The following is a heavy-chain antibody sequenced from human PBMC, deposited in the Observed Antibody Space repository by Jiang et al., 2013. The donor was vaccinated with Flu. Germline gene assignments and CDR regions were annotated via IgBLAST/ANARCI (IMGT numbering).Heavy chain of an antibody. V-gene: IGHV3-23*01. J-gene: IGHJ6*02. CDR2: ISGSGGST. CDR3: AKWAGVATIEDYYYYYGMDV. Sequence: SYAMSWVRPGVQGRGLEWVSAISGSGGSTYYADSVKGRFTISRDNSKNTLYLQMNSLRAEDTAVYYCAKWAGVATIEDYYYYYGMDVWGQGTTVTVSS. CDR1: SYA. D-gene: IGHD5-12*01.